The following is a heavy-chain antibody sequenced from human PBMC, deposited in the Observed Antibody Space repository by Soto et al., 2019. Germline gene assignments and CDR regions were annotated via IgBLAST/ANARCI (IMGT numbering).Heavy chain of an antibody. CDR3: AGEYR. Sequence: EVQLVESGGGLVQPGGSLRLSCAASGFTFRRFWTSWVRQAPGKGLEWVASIKGDGSEINYVDSVKGRFTISRDNAKNSLYLQMNSRRADDTPVYYCAGEYRGGQGPLVTVSS. CDR1: GFTFRRFW. J-gene: IGHJ4*02. CDR2: IKGDGSEI. D-gene: IGHD3-16*02. V-gene: IGHV3-7*01.